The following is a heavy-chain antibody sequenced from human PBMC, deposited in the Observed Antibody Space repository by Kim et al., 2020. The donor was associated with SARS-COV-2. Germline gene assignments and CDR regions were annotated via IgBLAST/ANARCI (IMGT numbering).Heavy chain of an antibody. D-gene: IGHD6-13*01. V-gene: IGHV1-69*13. CDR2: IIPIFGTA. CDR1: GGTFSSYA. J-gene: IGHJ3*02. Sequence: SVKVSCKASGGTFSSYAISWVRQASGQGLEWMGGIIPIFGTANYAQKFQGRVTITADESTSTAYMELSSLRSEDTAVYYCARGQSYSSSWYRVGATTTSVAFDIWGHGTMVTVSS. CDR3: ARGQSYSSSWYRVGATTTSVAFDI.